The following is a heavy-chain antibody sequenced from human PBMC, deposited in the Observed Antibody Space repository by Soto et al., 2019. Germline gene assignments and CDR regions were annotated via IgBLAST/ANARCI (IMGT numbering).Heavy chain of an antibody. J-gene: IGHJ4*02. CDR3: AHIVGAPSRRYFDY. CDR1: GFSLSTSGVG. Sequence: QITLKESGPTLMKPTQTLTLTCTFSGFSLSTSGVGVGWIRQPPGKALEWLALIYWNDDKRYSPSLKSRLTITKDTSKNQVVLTMTNMDPVDTATYYCAHIVGAPSRRYFDYWGQGTLVTVSS. CDR2: IYWNDDK. D-gene: IGHD1-26*01. V-gene: IGHV2-5*01.